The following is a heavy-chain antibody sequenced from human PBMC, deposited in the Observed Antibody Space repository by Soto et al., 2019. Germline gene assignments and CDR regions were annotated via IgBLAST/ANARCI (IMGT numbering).Heavy chain of an antibody. Sequence: SETLSLTCTVSGCSISSGGYYWSWIRQHPGKGLEWIGYIYYSGSTYYNPSLKSRVTISVDTSKNQFSLKLSSVTAADTAVYYCARVKAARPDQNPYWYFDLWGRGTLVTVSS. CDR2: IYYSGST. V-gene: IGHV4-31*03. CDR1: GCSISSGGYY. CDR3: ARVKAARPDQNPYWYFDL. D-gene: IGHD6-6*01. J-gene: IGHJ2*01.